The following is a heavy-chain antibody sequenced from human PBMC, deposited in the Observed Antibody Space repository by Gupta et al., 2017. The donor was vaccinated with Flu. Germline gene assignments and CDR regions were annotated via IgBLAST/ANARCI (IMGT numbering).Heavy chain of an antibody. CDR3: VRDTPVRVGSADPFDY. Sequence: EVQLVESGGGLVQPGGSLKLSCAASGFDFHGYWMAWVRQAPGKGLEWVANINRDGSEKPYSDAVRGRATISRDNGKKSVFLQMNSLRVDDTAKYFCVRDTPVRVGSADPFDYWGQGLQVNVSA. CDR2: INRDGSEK. CDR1: GFDFHGYW. J-gene: IGHJ4*02. D-gene: IGHD3-16*01. V-gene: IGHV3-7*01.